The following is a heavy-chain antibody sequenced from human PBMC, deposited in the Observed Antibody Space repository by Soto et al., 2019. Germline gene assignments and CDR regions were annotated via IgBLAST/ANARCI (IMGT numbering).Heavy chain of an antibody. Sequence: SETLSLTCTVSGGSISSSYYWSWIRQPPGKGLEWIGYIYYSGSTNYNPSLKSRVTISVDTSKNQFSLKLSSVTAADTAVYYCARESYYGSGATVVGYWGLGTLVTVS. CDR1: GGSISSSYY. V-gene: IGHV4-59*01. J-gene: IGHJ4*02. D-gene: IGHD3-10*01. CDR2: IYYSGST. CDR3: ARESYYGSGATVVGY.